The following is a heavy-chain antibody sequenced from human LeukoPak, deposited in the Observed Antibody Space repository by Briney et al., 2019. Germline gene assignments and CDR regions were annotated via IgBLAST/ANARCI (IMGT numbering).Heavy chain of an antibody. CDR2: IIPNLGIA. V-gene: IGHV1-69*04. Sequence: GASVKVSCKASGGTFSSYAISWVRQAPGQGLEWMGRIIPNLGIANYAQKFQGRVTITADKSTSTAYMELSSLRSEDTAVYYCARGFRAFDIWGQGTMVTVSS. J-gene: IGHJ3*02. CDR1: GGTFSSYA. CDR3: ARGFRAFDI.